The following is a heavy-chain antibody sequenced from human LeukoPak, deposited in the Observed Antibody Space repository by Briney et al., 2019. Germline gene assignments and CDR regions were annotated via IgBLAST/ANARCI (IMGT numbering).Heavy chain of an antibody. D-gene: IGHD4-17*01. CDR2: IYSGGST. CDR1: GFTFSSYS. V-gene: IGHV3-53*01. CDR3: ATRQHDYGDYYGMDV. J-gene: IGHJ6*02. Sequence: PGGSLRLSCAASGFTFSSYSMNWVRQAPGKGLEWVPVIYSGGSTYYADSVKGRFTISRDNSKNTLYLQMNSLRAEDTAVYYCATRQHDYGDYYGMDVWGQGTTVTVSS.